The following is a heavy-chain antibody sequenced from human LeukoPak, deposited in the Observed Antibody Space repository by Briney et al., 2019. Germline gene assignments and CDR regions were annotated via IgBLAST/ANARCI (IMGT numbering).Heavy chain of an antibody. Sequence: SETLSLTCTVSVGSISSYYWNWIRQPPGKGLEWIGYIYYSGSTNYNPSLKSRVTISVDTSKNQFSLKLNSVTAADTAVYYCAGAAEYNWFDPWGQGNLVTVSS. CDR1: VGSISSYY. CDR2: IYYSGST. CDR3: AGAAEYNWFDP. J-gene: IGHJ5*02. V-gene: IGHV4-59*01.